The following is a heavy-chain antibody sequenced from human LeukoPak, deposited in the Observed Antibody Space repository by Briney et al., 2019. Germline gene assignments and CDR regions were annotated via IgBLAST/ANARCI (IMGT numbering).Heavy chain of an antibody. CDR2: ISGSGGGT. D-gene: IGHD3-22*01. CDR1: GFTFSSYA. CDR3: AKVSHGYYDSSGYYPDY. V-gene: IGHV3-23*01. J-gene: IGHJ4*02. Sequence: GGSLRLSCAASGFTFSSYAMSWGRQAPGKGLEWVSAISGSGGGTYYADSAKGRFTISRDNSKKTLYLPMNSLRPEDTAVYSCAKVSHGYYDSSGYYPDYWGQGTLVTVSS.